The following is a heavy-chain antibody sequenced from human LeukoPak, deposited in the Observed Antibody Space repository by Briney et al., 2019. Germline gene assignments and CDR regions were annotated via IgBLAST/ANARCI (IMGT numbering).Heavy chain of an antibody. V-gene: IGHV1-69*05. Sequence: SVKVSCKASGGTFSSYAISWVRQAPGQGLEWMGGIIPIFGTANYAQKFQGRVTITTDESTSTAYMELSSLRSEDTAVYYCARGDGSAAKYYYMDVWGKGTTVTVSS. CDR3: ARGDGSAAKYYYMDV. J-gene: IGHJ6*03. CDR2: IIPIFGTA. D-gene: IGHD2-2*01. CDR1: GGTFSSYA.